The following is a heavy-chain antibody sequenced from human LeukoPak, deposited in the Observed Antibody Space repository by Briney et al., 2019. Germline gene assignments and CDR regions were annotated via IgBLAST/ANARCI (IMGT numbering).Heavy chain of an antibody. CDR2: INPSGGST. V-gene: IGHV1-46*01. Sequence: GASVEVSCKASGYTFTSYYMHWVRQAPGQGLEWMGIINPSGGSTSYAQKFQGRVTITTDESTSTAYMELSSLRSEDTAVYYCASEQYSYGLSYFDYWGQGTLVTVSS. D-gene: IGHD5-18*01. J-gene: IGHJ4*02. CDR3: ASEQYSYGLSYFDY. CDR1: GYTFTSYY.